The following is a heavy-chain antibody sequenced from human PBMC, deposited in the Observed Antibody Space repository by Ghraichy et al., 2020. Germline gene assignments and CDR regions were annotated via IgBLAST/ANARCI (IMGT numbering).Heavy chain of an antibody. CDR2: ISSSSSTI. CDR1: GFTFSSYS. V-gene: IGHV3-48*02. CDR3: ARAAVVVAAFPTYMDV. Sequence: LSLTCAASGFTFSSYSMNWVRQTPGKGLEWVSYISSSSSTIYYADSVKGRFTISRDNAKNSLYLQMNSLRDEDTAVYYCARAAVVVAAFPTYMDVWGKGTTVTVSS. D-gene: IGHD2-15*01. J-gene: IGHJ6*03.